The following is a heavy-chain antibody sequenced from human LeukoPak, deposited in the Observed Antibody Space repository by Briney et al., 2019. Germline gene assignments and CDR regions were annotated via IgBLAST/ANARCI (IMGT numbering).Heavy chain of an antibody. V-gene: IGHV3-23*01. Sequence: PGGSLRLSCAASGFTFSSYTMSWVRQAPGKGLEWVSAISDSGGSTYYGDSVKGRFTISRDNSKNTLYLQMNSLRAEDTAVYYCASPFPYGSGSYSFYFDYWGQGTLVTVSS. CDR3: ASPFPYGSGSYSFYFDY. D-gene: IGHD3-10*01. CDR1: GFTFSSYT. J-gene: IGHJ4*02. CDR2: ISDSGGST.